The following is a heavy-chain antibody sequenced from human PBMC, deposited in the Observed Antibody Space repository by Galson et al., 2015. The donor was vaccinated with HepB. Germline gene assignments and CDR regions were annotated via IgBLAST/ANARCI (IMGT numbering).Heavy chain of an antibody. CDR3: ARDRVYSSGSELDY. CDR1: GFTLSSYG. J-gene: IGHJ4*02. V-gene: IGHV3-30*03. CDR2: ISNDGRNT. Sequence: SLRLSCAASGFTLSSYGMHWVRQAPGKGLQWVALISNDGRNTYYVDSVQGRFTISRDSSKKTLYVQMNSLRPEDTAVYYCARDRVYSSGSELDYWGQGTLVTVSS. D-gene: IGHD5-18*01.